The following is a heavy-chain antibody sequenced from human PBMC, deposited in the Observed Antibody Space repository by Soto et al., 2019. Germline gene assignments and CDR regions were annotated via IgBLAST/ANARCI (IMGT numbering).Heavy chain of an antibody. CDR1: GGSISSSSYY. CDR3: ARLYELLWFGELLYVRGSSTNWFDP. D-gene: IGHD3-10*01. J-gene: IGHJ5*02. CDR2: IYYSGST. Sequence: QLQLQESGPGLVKPSETLSLTCTVSGGSISSSSYYWGWIRQPPGKGLEWIGSIYYSGSTYYNPSLKSRVTISVDTSKNQFSLKLSSVTAADTAVYYCARLYELLWFGELLYVRGSSTNWFDPWGQGTLVTVSS. V-gene: IGHV4-39*01.